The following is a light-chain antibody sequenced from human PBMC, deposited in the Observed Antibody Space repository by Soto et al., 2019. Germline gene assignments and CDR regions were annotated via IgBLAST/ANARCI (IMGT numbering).Light chain of an antibody. CDR3: SSFAGSGYV. CDR2: RSD. J-gene: IGLJ1*01. CDR1: SSTFANNY. V-gene: IGLV1-47*01. Sequence: QSVLTQPPSVSGTPGQRVSISCSGDSSTFANNYVHWYQQVPGAATKLLIYRSDQRPSGVPERFSGSKSGNTASLTISGLQGEDEADYYCSSFAGSGYVFGSGTKLTVL.